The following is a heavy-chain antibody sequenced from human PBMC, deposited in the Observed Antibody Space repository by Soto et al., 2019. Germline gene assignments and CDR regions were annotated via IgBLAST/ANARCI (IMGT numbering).Heavy chain of an antibody. CDR3: ARDLWGYCGTDCYPLDV. D-gene: IGHD2-21*02. Sequence: KPSETLSLTCTVSGGSISGYYWSWIRQPPGKGLEWIGYMYNTGSTVYNPSFKSRVTISVDTSKNQFSLKLNSVTAADTAVYYCARDLWGYCGTDCYPLDVWGQGTTVTVSS. CDR2: MYNTGST. J-gene: IGHJ6*02. CDR1: GGSISGYY. V-gene: IGHV4-59*01.